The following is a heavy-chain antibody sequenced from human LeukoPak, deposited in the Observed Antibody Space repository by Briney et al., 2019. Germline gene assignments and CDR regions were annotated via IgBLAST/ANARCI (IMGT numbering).Heavy chain of an antibody. CDR2: ISSSSSYI. Sequence: GGSLRLSCAASGFTFSSYSMNWVRQAPGKGLEWVSSISSSSSYIYYADSVKGRFTISRDNAKNSLYLQMNSLRAEDTAVYYCAKDVFELYDIYDHWGQGTLVTVSS. J-gene: IGHJ4*02. V-gene: IGHV3-21*04. CDR1: GFTFSSYS. CDR3: AKDVFELYDIYDH. D-gene: IGHD3-9*01.